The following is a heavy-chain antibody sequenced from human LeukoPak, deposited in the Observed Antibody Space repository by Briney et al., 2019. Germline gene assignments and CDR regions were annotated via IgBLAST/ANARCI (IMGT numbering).Heavy chain of an antibody. J-gene: IGHJ5*02. CDR1: GGTFSSYA. Sequence: GASAKVSCKASGGTFSSYAISWVRQAPGQGLEWMGGIIPIFGTANYAQKFQGRVTITADESTSTAYMELSSLRSEDTAVYYCARGGTIFGVVNNWFDPWGQGTLVTVSS. CDR2: IIPIFGTA. D-gene: IGHD3-3*01. CDR3: ARGGTIFGVVNNWFDP. V-gene: IGHV1-69*13.